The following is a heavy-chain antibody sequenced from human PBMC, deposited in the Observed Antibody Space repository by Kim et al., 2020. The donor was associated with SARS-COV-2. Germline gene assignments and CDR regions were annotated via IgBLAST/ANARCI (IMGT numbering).Heavy chain of an antibody. V-gene: IGHV3-13*04. Sequence: GGSLRLSCAASGFTFSSYDMHWVRQAPGKGLEWVSAIGSAGDTYYPGSVKGRFTISRANAKNSLYLQMNSLRAGGTAVYYWASGNYYDSSGYRNYYYGMDVWGQGTTVTVSS. CDR2: IGSAGDT. J-gene: IGHJ6*02. CDR3: ASGNYYDSSGYRNYYYGMDV. CDR1: GFTFSSYD. D-gene: IGHD3-22*01.